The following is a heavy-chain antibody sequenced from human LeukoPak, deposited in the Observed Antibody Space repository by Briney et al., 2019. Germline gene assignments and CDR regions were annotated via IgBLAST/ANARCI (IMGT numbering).Heavy chain of an antibody. V-gene: IGHV3-48*03. J-gene: IGHJ4*02. CDR3: ARRDSSGY. CDR2: ISSIGSTI. Sequence: GGSLRLSCAASGFTFNSCEMNWVRQAPGKGLEWVSYISSIGSTIYCADSVKGRFTIYRHNAKKPMYLKMNSVRAVDTAVYYCARRDSSGYWGQGTLVTVSS. D-gene: IGHD3-22*01. CDR1: GFTFNSCE.